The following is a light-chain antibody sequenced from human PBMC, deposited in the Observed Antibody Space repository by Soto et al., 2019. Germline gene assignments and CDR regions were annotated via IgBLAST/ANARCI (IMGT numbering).Light chain of an antibody. Sequence: QSALTQPASVSGSPGQSITISCTGTSSDVGGYNYVSWYQQHPGKAPKLMIYDVSNRSSGVSNRFSGSKSGNTASLTISGLQAEGEADYYCSSYTSSSTQVFGTGTKLTVL. V-gene: IGLV2-14*01. J-gene: IGLJ1*01. CDR2: DVS. CDR1: SSDVGGYNY. CDR3: SSYTSSSTQV.